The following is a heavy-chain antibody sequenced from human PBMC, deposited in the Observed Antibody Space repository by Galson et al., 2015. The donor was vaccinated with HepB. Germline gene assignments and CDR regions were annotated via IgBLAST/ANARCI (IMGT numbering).Heavy chain of an antibody. CDR3: AKADSGNYCMGFHC. V-gene: IGHV3-23*01. CDR1: GFSISSSA. Sequence: SLRLSCAAPGFSISSSAMGWVRQAPGKGLEWVSGISGSGASTFYADSVKGRFTISRDTSKNTLYLQMNSLRAEDTAVYYCAKADSGNYCMGFHCWGQGALVTVSS. CDR2: ISGSGAST. J-gene: IGHJ4*02. D-gene: IGHD3-22*01.